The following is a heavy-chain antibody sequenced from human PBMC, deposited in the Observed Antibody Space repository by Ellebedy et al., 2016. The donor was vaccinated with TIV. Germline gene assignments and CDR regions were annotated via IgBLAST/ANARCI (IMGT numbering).Heavy chain of an antibody. CDR2: IIPILGIA. CDR3: ARDQYYDSSGQLDY. D-gene: IGHD3-22*01. Sequence: AASVKVSCKASGGTFSSYAISWVRQAPGQGLEWMGRIIPILGIANYAQKFQGRVTITADKSTSTAYMELSSLRSEDTAVYYCARDQYYDSSGQLDYWGQGTLVTVSS. V-gene: IGHV1-69*04. J-gene: IGHJ4*02. CDR1: GGTFSSYA.